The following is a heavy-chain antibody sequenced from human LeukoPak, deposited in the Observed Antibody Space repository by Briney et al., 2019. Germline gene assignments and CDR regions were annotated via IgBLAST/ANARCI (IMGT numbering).Heavy chain of an antibody. Sequence: SETLSLTCSVSGGSISSNIYYWGWIRQSPGKGLEWIGSMYYSGSTYYNPSLKSRVTISVDTSKNQFSLKLSSVTAADTAVYYCARVSRGATALFDYWGQGTLVTVSS. V-gene: IGHV4-39*07. CDR1: GGSISSNIYY. CDR2: MYYSGST. D-gene: IGHD5-12*01. CDR3: ARVSRGATALFDY. J-gene: IGHJ4*02.